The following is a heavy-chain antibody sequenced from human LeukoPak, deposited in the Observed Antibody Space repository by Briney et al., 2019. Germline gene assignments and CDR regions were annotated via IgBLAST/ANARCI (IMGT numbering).Heavy chain of an antibody. V-gene: IGHV1-69*05. CDR1: GGAFSSYA. J-gene: IGHJ4*02. Sequence: SVKVSCKASGGAFSSYAISWVRQAPGQGLEWMGGIIPIFGTANYAQKFQGRVTITTDESTSTAYMELSSLRSDDTAVYYCAVYYYDSSGYYWENYWGQGTLVTVSS. CDR3: AVYYYDSSGYYWENY. D-gene: IGHD3-22*01. CDR2: IIPIFGTA.